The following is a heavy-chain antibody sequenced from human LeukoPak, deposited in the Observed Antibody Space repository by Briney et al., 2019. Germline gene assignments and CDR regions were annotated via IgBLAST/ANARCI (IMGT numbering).Heavy chain of an antibody. J-gene: IGHJ4*02. Sequence: ASLKVSCKASGYTFTDFYIHWVRQAPGQGLEWMGWINPNSGGTNYAQKFQGRVTMTRDTSISTAYIELSRLRSDDTAVYYCARVAVLMLYGISFYYFDYWGQGALVTVSS. D-gene: IGHD2-8*01. V-gene: IGHV1-2*02. CDR3: ARVAVLMLYGISFYYFDY. CDR2: INPNSGGT. CDR1: GYTFTDFY.